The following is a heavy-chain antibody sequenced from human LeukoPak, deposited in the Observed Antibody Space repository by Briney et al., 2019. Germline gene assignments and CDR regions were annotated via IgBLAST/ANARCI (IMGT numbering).Heavy chain of an antibody. Sequence: SETLSLTCTVSGGSISSGGYYWRWIRQHPGKGLEWIGYIYYSGSTYYDPSLKSRVTISVDTSKNQFSLRLSSVTAADTAVYYCARPVITMIVVDLYGMDVWGQGTTVTISS. CDR1: GGSISSGGYY. V-gene: IGHV4-39*01. J-gene: IGHJ6*02. CDR3: ARPVITMIVVDLYGMDV. CDR2: IYYSGST. D-gene: IGHD3-22*01.